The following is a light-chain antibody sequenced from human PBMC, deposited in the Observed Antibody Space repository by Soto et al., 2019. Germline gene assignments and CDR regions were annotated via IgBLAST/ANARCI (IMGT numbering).Light chain of an antibody. J-gene: IGKJ1*01. CDR2: VAS. CDR1: QGISNY. Sequence: DLQMTQSPSSLSASVGDRVTITCRASQGISNYLAWYQQQPGKVPKLLIYVASTLQSGVPSRFSGSGSGTDFTLTISSLQPEDVATYYCQKYNSAPWTFGQGTKVAIK. CDR3: QKYNSAPWT. V-gene: IGKV1-27*01.